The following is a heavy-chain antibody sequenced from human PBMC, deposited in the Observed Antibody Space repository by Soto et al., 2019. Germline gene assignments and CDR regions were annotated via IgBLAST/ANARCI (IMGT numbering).Heavy chain of an antibody. V-gene: IGHV1-69*06. CDR1: GGTFSSYA. D-gene: IGHD6-13*01. CDR3: ARGGYSSTWSNLLDRSGLDV. J-gene: IGHJ6*02. Sequence: QVQLVQSGAEAKKPGSSVKVSCKPSGGTFSSYAINWVRQAPGQGLEWMGGIVPLFRTTNYAQKFQGRVTITADTSTYTVFMELSELRSGDTAVYYCARGGYSSTWSNLLDRSGLDVWGQGTTVTVSS. CDR2: IVPLFRTT.